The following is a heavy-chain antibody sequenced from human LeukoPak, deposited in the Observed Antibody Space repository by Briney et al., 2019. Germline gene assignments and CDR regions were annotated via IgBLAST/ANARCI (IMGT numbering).Heavy chain of an antibody. Sequence: GGSLRLSCAASGFTFGGYWMTWVRQAPGKGLEWVANMRGDGSAIYYVDSVKGRFTISRDNAKNSLYLQMNSLRAEDTAIYYCARTADLDFWGQGTLVTVSS. D-gene: IGHD2-21*02. J-gene: IGHJ4*02. V-gene: IGHV3-7*02. CDR3: ARTADLDF. CDR1: GFTFGGYW. CDR2: MRGDGSAI.